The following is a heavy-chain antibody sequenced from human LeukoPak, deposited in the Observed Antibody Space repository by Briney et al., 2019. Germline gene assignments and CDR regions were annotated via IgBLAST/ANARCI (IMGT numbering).Heavy chain of an antibody. J-gene: IGHJ5*02. CDR3: ARALGYCSGGSCTSDWFDP. V-gene: IGHV1-8*03. CDR1: GYTFTSYD. CDR2: MNPNSGNT. Sequence: ASVKVSCKASGYTFTSYDINWVRQATGQGLEWMGWMNPNSGNTGYAQKFQGRVTITRNTSISIAYMELSSLRSEDTAVYYCARALGYCSGGSCTSDWFDPWGQGTLVTVSS. D-gene: IGHD2-15*01.